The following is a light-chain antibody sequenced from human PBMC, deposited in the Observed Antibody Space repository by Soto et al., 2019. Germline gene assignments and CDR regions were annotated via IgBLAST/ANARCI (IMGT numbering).Light chain of an antibody. CDR3: QQRSNWPPG. CDR1: QSVSSTY. Sequence: VLTQSPGTLSLSPGERATLSCRASQSVSSTYLAWYQQKPGQAPRLLIHGASSRATGIPDRFSGSGSGTDFTLTISSLEPEDFAVYYCQQRSNWPPGFGPGTKVDIK. CDR2: GAS. V-gene: IGKV3D-20*02. J-gene: IGKJ3*01.